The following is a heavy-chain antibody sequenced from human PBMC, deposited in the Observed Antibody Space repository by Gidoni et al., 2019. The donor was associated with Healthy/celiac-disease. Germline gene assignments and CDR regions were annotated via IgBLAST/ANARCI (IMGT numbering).Heavy chain of an antibody. V-gene: IGHV2-26*01. J-gene: IGHJ4*02. Sequence: QVTLKESGPVLVKPTETLTLTCTVPGFSLSNARIGVSWIRQPPGKALEWLAHIFSNDEKSYSTSLKSRLTISKDTSKSQVVLTMTNMYPVDTATYYCARIPDFAMAFGYFDYWGQGTLVTVSS. CDR2: IFSNDEK. CDR3: ARIPDFAMAFGYFDY. CDR1: GFSLSNARIG. D-gene: IGHD2-2*01.